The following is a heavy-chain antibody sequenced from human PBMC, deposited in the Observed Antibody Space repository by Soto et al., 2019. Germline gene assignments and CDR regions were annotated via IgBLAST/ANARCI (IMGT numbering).Heavy chain of an antibody. V-gene: IGHV4-39*01. CDR3: ARFGVSYGDYFSQIDI. J-gene: IGHJ3*02. D-gene: IGHD4-17*01. Sequence: SETLSLTCTVSGGSISSSSYYWGWIRQPPGKGLEWIGSIYYSGSTYYNPSLKSRVTISVDTSKNQFSLKLSSVTAADTAVYYCARFGVSYGDYFSQIDIWVQGTMVTVSS. CDR2: IYYSGST. CDR1: GGSISSSSYY.